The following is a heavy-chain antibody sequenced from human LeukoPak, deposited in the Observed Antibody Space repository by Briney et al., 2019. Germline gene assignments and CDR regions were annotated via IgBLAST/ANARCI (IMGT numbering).Heavy chain of an antibody. CDR3: ARDAVDTANAV. CDR1: GFTFSSYS. J-gene: IGHJ6*02. V-gene: IGHV3-48*01. D-gene: IGHD5-18*01. Sequence: PGGSLRLSCAASGFTFSSYSMNWVRQAPGKGLEWVSYISSSSSTIYYADSVKGRFTISRDNAKNSLYLQMNSLRAEDTAVYYCARDAVDTANAVWSQGTTVTVSS. CDR2: ISSSSSTI.